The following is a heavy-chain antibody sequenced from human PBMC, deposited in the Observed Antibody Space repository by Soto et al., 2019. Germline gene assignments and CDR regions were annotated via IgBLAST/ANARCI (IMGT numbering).Heavy chain of an antibody. CDR1: GYTFTSYA. CDR3: ARMGFWSGYYYYYYYMDV. D-gene: IGHD3-3*01. CDR2: INAGNGNT. J-gene: IGHJ6*03. Sequence: QVQLVQSGAEVKKPGASVKVSCKASGYTFTSYAMHWVRQAPGQRLEWMGWINAGNGNTKYSQKFQGRVTITRDTSASTAYMELSSLRSEDTAVYYCARMGFWSGYYYYYYYMDVWGKGTTVTVSS. V-gene: IGHV1-3*01.